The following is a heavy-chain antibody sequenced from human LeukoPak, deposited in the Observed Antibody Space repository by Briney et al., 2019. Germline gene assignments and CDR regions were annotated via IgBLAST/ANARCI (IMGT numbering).Heavy chain of an antibody. CDR3: ARHRRTGENDAFDI. CDR2: IYPLDADT. V-gene: IGHV5-51*01. CDR1: GYIFSSYW. J-gene: IGHJ3*02. D-gene: IGHD1-14*01. Sequence: GESLKISCKASGYIFSSYWIGWVRQMPGKGLEWMGTIYPLDADTKYGPSFEGRVTISADKAITTAYLQWSSLRASDTAMYYCARHRRTGENDAFDIWGQGTMVTVPS.